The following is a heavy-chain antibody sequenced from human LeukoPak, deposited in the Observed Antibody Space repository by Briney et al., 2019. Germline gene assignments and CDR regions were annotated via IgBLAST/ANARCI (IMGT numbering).Heavy chain of an antibody. V-gene: IGHV1-69*01. CDR1: GGTFSSYA. CDR3: ASKNYGSGSYLNRDY. CDR2: IIPIFRTP. D-gene: IGHD3-10*01. Sequence: ASVKVSCKTSGGTFSSYAINWVRQAPGQGLEWMGGIIPIFRTPNYAQKFQGRLTITAGESTSTAYMELSSLRSEDTAVYYCASKNYGSGSYLNRDYWGQGTLVTVSS. J-gene: IGHJ4*02.